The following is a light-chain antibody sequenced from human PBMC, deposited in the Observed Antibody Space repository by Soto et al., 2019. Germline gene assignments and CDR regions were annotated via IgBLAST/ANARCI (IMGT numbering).Light chain of an antibody. CDR2: GAS. V-gene: IGKV3D-20*02. CDR3: QQRSNWPPSIT. J-gene: IGKJ5*01. CDR1: QSVSSGS. Sequence: EILLAQSPGTLSLSPGERATLSCRASQSVSSGSLAWYQQKPGQAPRLLIYGASSRATGIPDRFSGSGSGTDFTLTISRLEPEDFAVYYCQQRSNWPPSITFGQGTRLEIK.